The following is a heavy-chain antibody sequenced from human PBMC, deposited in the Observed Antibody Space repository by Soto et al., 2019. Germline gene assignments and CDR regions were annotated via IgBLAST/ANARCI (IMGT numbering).Heavy chain of an antibody. D-gene: IGHD5-12*01. CDR3: AKDLAGLRRFYDY. CDR2: ISGSGGST. CDR1: GFTFSSYA. V-gene: IGHV3-23*01. J-gene: IGHJ4*02. Sequence: GGSLRLSCAASGFTFSSYAMSWVRQAPGKGLEWVSAISGSGGSTYYADSVKGRFTIPRNNSKNTLYLQMNSLRAEDKAVYYCAKDLAGLRRFYDYWGQGTLVTVSS.